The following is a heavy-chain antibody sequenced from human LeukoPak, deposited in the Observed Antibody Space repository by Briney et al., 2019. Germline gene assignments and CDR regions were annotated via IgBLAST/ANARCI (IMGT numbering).Heavy chain of an antibody. CDR1: GYSFTSFG. CDR2: ISTYNANT. D-gene: IGHD3-16*02. V-gene: IGHV1-18*01. J-gene: IGHJ4*02. CDR3: ARVFSFGDYIWGSYRYYFDY. Sequence: ASVKVSCKASGYSFTSFGISWVRQAPGQGLEWMGWISTYNANTNYAQKYQGRVTMTTDTSTSTAYMELRSLRSDDTAAYFCARVFSFGDYIWGSYRYYFDYWGQGTLVTVSS.